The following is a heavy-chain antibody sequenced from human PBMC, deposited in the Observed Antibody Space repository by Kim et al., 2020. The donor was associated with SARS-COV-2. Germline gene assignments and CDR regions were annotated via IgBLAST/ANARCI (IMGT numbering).Heavy chain of an antibody. CDR2: INPSGGST. V-gene: IGHV1-46*01. D-gene: IGHD6-13*01. CDR3: ARDQSIVSWYDAFDI. Sequence: ASVKVSCKASGYTFTSYYMHWVRQAPGQGLEWMGIINPSGGSTSYAQKFQGRVTMTRDTSTSTVYMELSSLRSEDTAVYYCARDQSIVSWYDAFDIWGQGTMVTVSS. J-gene: IGHJ3*02. CDR1: GYTFTSYY.